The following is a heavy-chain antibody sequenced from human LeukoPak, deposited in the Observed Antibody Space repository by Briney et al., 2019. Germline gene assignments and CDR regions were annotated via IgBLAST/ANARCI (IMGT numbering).Heavy chain of an antibody. CDR2: ISGCSRTI. D-gene: IGHD7-27*01. CDR3: ARESITGDRDFDY. J-gene: IGHJ4*02. CDR1: GFSFSSYS. Sequence: PGGSLRLSCAASGFSFSSYSMNWVRQAPGRGMEWISYISGCSRTIFYADSVKGRFTISRDNAKNSLYLLMSGLRADDTAVYYCARESITGDRDFDYWGQGTLITVSS. V-gene: IGHV3-48*01.